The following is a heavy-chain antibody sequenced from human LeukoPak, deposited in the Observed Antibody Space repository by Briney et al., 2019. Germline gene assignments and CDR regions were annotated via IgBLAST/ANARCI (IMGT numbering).Heavy chain of an antibody. D-gene: IGHD3-22*01. J-gene: IGHJ4*02. CDR3: ARDQLYYDSSGPDY. Sequence: SETLSLTCTVSGGSISSSSYYWGWIRQPPGKGLEWIGYIYYSGSTYYNPSLKSRVTISVDTSKNQFSLKLSSVTAADTAVYYCARDQLYYDSSGPDYWGQGTLVTVSS. CDR2: IYYSGST. CDR1: GGSISSSSYY. V-gene: IGHV4-30-4*08.